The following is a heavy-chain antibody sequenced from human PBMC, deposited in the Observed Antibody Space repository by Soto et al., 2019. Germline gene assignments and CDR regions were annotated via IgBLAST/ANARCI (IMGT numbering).Heavy chain of an antibody. CDR1: GYSFTSYW. D-gene: IGHD6-19*01. Sequence: TGESLKISCKGSGYSFTSYWIGWVRQMPGKGLEWMGIIYPGDSDTRYSPSFQGQVTISADKSISTAYLQWSSLKASDTAMYYCALLRGQWLVRGGYNRFDPWGQGTLVTVSS. CDR2: IYPGDSDT. V-gene: IGHV5-51*01. CDR3: ALLRGQWLVRGGYNRFDP. J-gene: IGHJ5*02.